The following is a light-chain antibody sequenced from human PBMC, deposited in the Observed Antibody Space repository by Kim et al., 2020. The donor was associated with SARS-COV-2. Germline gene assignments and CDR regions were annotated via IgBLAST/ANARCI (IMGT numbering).Light chain of an antibody. Sequence: EIVLTQSPGTLSLSPGERATLSCRASQSVSSNFLAWYQHKPGQAPRLLIYGASSRATGIPDRFSGSGSGTDFTITISRLEPEDFAVYYCQQYGSSPPWTFGQGTKVDIK. CDR1: QSVSSNF. V-gene: IGKV3-20*01. CDR2: GAS. J-gene: IGKJ1*01. CDR3: QQYGSSPPWT.